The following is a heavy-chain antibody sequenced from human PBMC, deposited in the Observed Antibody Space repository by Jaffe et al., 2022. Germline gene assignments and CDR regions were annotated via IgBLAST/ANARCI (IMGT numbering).Heavy chain of an antibody. D-gene: IGHD6-13*01. V-gene: IGHV4-4*02. Sequence: QVQLQESGPGLVKPSGTLSLTCAVSGGSISSNWWSWVRQAPGKGLEWIGEIHHSESPNYNPSLESRVTILVDRSKNQFSLTLTSVTAADTALYYCARDTAGSSSHNYYDSWGQGILVTVSS. CDR2: IHHSESP. J-gene: IGHJ5*01. CDR3: ARDTAGSSSHNYYDS. CDR1: GGSISSNW.